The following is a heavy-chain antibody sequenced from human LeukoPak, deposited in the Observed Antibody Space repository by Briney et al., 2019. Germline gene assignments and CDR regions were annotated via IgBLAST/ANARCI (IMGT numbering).Heavy chain of an antibody. V-gene: IGHV3-53*01. Sequence: PGGSLRLSCAASGFTVSSNYMSWVRQAPGKGLEWVSVIYSGGSTYYADSVKGRFTISRDNSKHTLYLQMNSLRAADTAVYYCARPRGSSGYLDAFDIWGQGTMVTVSS. D-gene: IGHD3-22*01. CDR1: GFTVSSNY. CDR2: IYSGGST. CDR3: ARPRGSSGYLDAFDI. J-gene: IGHJ3*02.